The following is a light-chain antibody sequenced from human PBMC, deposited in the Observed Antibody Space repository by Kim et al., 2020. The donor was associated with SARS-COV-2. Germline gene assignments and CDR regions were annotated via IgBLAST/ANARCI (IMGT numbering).Light chain of an antibody. V-gene: IGKV3-15*01. CDR2: GAS. CDR3: QQYNKWLT. J-gene: IGKJ4*01. CDR1: QSVSSN. Sequence: SVSPGERVALSSRASQSVSSNFAWYQQKPGQAPRLLIYGASTRATGIPARFSGSGSGTEFTLTISSLQSEDFAVYYCQQYNKWLTFGGGTKVDIK.